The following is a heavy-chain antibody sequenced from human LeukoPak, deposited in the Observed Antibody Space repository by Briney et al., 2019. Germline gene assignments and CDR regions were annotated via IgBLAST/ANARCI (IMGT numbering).Heavy chain of an antibody. CDR3: AKDGDYGDYDLSEAFDI. CDR2: ISGSGGST. J-gene: IGHJ3*02. V-gene: IGHV3-23*01. D-gene: IGHD4-17*01. Sequence: GGSLRLSCAASGFTFSSYAMSWVRQAPGKGLEWVSAISGSGGSTYYADSVNGRFTISRDNSKNTLYLQMNSLRAEDTAVYYCAKDGDYGDYDLSEAFDIWGQGTMVTVSS. CDR1: GFTFSSYA.